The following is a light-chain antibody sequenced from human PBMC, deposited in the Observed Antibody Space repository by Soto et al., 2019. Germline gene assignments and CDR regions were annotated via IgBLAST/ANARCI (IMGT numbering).Light chain of an antibody. CDR2: DVT. J-gene: IGLJ1*01. CDR3: SSYTSSSTYV. CDR1: SSDVGGYNY. V-gene: IGLV2-14*03. Sequence: SVLTQPASVSGSPGQSITISCTGNSSDVGGYNYVSWYQQYPGKAPKLMIYDVTNRPSGVSIRFSGSKSGNTASLTISGLQAEDEADYYCSSYTSSSTYVFGTGTKVTVL.